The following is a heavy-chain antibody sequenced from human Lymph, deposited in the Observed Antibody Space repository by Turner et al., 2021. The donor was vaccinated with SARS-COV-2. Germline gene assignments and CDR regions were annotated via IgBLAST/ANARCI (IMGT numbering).Heavy chain of an antibody. CDR3: ARSRDLQSMVRGVDPFDY. D-gene: IGHD3-10*01. Sequence: QVQLVQSGAEVKKPGASVKASCQASGYTFTGYYIHWVRQAPGQGLEGMGWINPNSGGTNYAQRFQGRVTMTRDTSLSTAYMKLSRLRSDDTAVYYCARSRDLQSMVRGVDPFDYWGQGTLVTVSS. CDR1: GYTFTGYY. CDR2: INPNSGGT. J-gene: IGHJ4*02. V-gene: IGHV1-2*02.